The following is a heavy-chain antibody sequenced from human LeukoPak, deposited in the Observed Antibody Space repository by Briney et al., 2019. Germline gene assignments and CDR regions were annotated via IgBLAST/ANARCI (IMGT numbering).Heavy chain of an antibody. CDR3: ARGAVAGRRVDY. V-gene: IGHV3-30*04. D-gene: IGHD6-19*01. Sequence: GGSLRLSCAASGFTFSSYAMHWVPQAPGKGLEGVAVISYDGSNKYYADSVKGRFTISRDNSKNTLYLQMNSLRAEDTAVYYCARGAVAGRRVDYWGQGTLVTVSS. CDR2: ISYDGSNK. CDR1: GFTFSSYA. J-gene: IGHJ4*02.